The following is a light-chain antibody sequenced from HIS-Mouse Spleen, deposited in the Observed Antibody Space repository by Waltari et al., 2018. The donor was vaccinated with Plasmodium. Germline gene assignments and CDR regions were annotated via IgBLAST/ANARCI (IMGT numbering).Light chain of an antibody. J-gene: IGLJ2*01. Sequence: QSALTQPRSVSGSPGQSVTISCTGTSSDVGCYNYVSWYQQHPGQAPKLMIYDVSKRPAGVPDRFSGSKSGTTASLTISGLQAEDEADYYCCSYAGSYTVVFGGGTKLTVL. CDR1: SSDVGCYNY. V-gene: IGLV2-11*01. CDR3: CSYAGSYTVV. CDR2: DVS.